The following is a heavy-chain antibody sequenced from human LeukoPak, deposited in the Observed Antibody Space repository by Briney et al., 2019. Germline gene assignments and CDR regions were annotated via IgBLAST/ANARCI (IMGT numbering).Heavy chain of an antibody. J-gene: IGHJ4*02. D-gene: IGHD1-26*01. Sequence: GASVKVSCKASGYTFTSYGISWVRQAPGQGLEWMGWISAYNGNPNYAQKLQGRVTMTTDTATSTGYMELRSLRSDDTAVYYCARSAATGGSGSDYWGQGTLVNVSS. CDR2: ISAYNGNP. CDR3: ARSAATGGSGSDY. CDR1: GYTFTSYG. V-gene: IGHV1-18*01.